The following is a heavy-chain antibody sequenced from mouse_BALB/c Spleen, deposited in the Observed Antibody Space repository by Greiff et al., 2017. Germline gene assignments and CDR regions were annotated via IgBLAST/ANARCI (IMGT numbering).Heavy chain of an antibody. J-gene: IGHJ2*01. V-gene: IGHV3-1*02. CDR3: AREGPYYYGSSYFDY. D-gene: IGHD1-1*01. CDR1: GYSITSGYS. Sequence: EVKLMESGPDLVKPSQSLSLTCTVTGYSITSGYSWHWIRQFPGNKLEWMGYIHYSGSTNYNPSLKSRISITRDTSKNQFFLQLNSVTTEDTATYYCAREGPYYYGSSYFDYWGQGTTLTVAS. CDR2: IHYSGST.